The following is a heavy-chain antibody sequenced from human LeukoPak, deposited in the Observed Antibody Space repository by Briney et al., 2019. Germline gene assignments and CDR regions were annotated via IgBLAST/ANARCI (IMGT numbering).Heavy chain of an antibody. Sequence: PGGSLRLSCAAPGFTVSSNYMSWVRQAPGKGLEWVSVIYSGGSTYYADSVKGRFTISRDNSKNTLYLQMNSLRAEDTAVYYCARDAGLYSGYDYDYWGQGTLVTVSS. CDR3: ARDAGLYSGYDYDY. D-gene: IGHD5-12*01. J-gene: IGHJ4*02. CDR2: IYSGGST. CDR1: GFTVSSNY. V-gene: IGHV3-53*01.